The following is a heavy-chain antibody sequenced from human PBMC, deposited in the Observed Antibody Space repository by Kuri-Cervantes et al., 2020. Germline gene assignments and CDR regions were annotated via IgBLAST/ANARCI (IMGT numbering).Heavy chain of an antibody. CDR2: INPNSGGT. J-gene: IGHJ6*02. CDR3: ARGTVVVAATPVYYYYYGMDV. D-gene: IGHD2-15*01. V-gene: IGHV1-2*02. Sequence: GGSLRLSCKASGYTFTGYYMHWVRQAPGQGLEWMGWINPNSGGTNYAQKFQGRVTMTRNTSISTAYMELSSLRSEDTAVYYCARGTVVVAATPVYYYYYGMDVWGQGTTVTVSS. CDR1: GYTFTGYY.